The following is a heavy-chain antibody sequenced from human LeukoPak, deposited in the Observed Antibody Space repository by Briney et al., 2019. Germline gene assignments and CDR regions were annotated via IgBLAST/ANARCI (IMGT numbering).Heavy chain of an antibody. V-gene: IGHV4-61*02. CDR2: MYTSGST. J-gene: IGHJ5*02. Sequence: SSETLSLTCTVSGDSISSGGYYWSWIRQPAGKGLEWIGRMYTSGSTNCNPSLKSRVNISLDTSKNQFSLKVNSVTAADTAMYYCARQADYGLFDPWGQGTLVTVSS. CDR1: GDSISSGGYY. D-gene: IGHD4-17*01. CDR3: ARQADYGLFDP.